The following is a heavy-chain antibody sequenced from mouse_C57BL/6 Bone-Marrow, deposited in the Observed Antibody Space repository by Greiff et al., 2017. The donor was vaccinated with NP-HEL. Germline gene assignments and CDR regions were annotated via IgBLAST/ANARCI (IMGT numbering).Heavy chain of an antibody. CDR1: GFTFSDYG. Sequence: EVMLVESGGGLVQPGGSLKLSCAASGFTFSDYGMAWVRQAPRKGPEWVAFISNLAYSIYYADTVTGRFTISRENAKNTLYLEMSSLRSEDTAMYYCASTTVGDDMDYWGQGTSVTVSS. J-gene: IGHJ4*01. CDR2: ISNLAYSI. CDR3: ASTTVGDDMDY. V-gene: IGHV5-15*04. D-gene: IGHD1-1*01.